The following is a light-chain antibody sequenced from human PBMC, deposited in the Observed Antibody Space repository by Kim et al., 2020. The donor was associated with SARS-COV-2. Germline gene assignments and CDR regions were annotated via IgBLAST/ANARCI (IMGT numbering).Light chain of an antibody. CDR2: WAS. Sequence: RATINCKSSQNILYSANNKNYLAWYQQKPGQPPKLLIYWASTRESGVPDRFSGGGSGTDFTLTISSLQAEDVAVYYCQQYYSTPHTFGQGTKLEI. CDR3: QQYYSTPHT. CDR1: QNILYSANNKNY. J-gene: IGKJ2*01. V-gene: IGKV4-1*01.